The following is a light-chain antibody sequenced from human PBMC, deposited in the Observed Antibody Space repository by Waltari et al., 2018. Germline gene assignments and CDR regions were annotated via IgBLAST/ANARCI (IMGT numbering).Light chain of an antibody. CDR3: QQYNSYWT. CDR1: QNVNYY. Sequence: EVVLTQSPATLSVSPGERATLSCRASQNVNYYLAWYQQKDGQAPRLLIYGASNGATGIPARFSGSGSGTDFTLTISSLQPDDFATYYCQQYNSYWTFGQGTKVEIK. CDR2: GAS. J-gene: IGKJ1*01. V-gene: IGKV3-15*01.